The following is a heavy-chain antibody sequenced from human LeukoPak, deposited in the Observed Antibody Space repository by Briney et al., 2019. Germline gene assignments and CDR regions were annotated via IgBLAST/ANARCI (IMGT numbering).Heavy chain of an antibody. CDR3: ARGRERDGYPTNFDY. CDR2: INHSGST. CDR1: GGSFSGYY. Sequence: SETLSLTCAVYGGSFSGYYWSWIGQPPGKGLEWIGEINHSGSTNYNPSLKSRVTISVDTSKNQFSLKLSSVTAADTAVYYCARGRERDGYPTNFDYWGQGTLVTVSS. D-gene: IGHD5-24*01. V-gene: IGHV4-34*01. J-gene: IGHJ4*02.